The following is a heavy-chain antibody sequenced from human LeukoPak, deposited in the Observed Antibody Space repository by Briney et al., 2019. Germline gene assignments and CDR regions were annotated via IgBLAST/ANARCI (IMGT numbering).Heavy chain of an antibody. Sequence: TSETLSLTCTVSGGSISSYYWSWIRQPPGKGLEWIGYIYYSGSTNYNPSLKSRVTISVDTSKNQFSLKLSSVTAADTAVYYCARTPSSGWYDWRAWFDYWGQGTLVTVSS. CDR1: GGSISSYY. V-gene: IGHV4-59*01. J-gene: IGHJ4*02. CDR2: IYYSGST. CDR3: ARTPSSGWYDWRAWFDY. D-gene: IGHD6-19*01.